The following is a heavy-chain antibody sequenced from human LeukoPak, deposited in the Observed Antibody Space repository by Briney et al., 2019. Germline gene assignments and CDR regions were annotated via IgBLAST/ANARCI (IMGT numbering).Heavy chain of an antibody. CDR2: FDPEDGET. V-gene: IGHV1-24*01. J-gene: IGHJ4*02. CDR3: ATPLGNWNDVYYLDY. D-gene: IGHD1-1*01. Sequence: GASVKVSCKVSGYTLTELSMHWVRQAPGKGLEWMGGFDPEDGETIYAQKFQGRVTMTEDTSTDTAYMELSSLRSEDTAVYYCATPLGNWNDVYYLDYWGQGTLVTVSS. CDR1: GYTLTELS.